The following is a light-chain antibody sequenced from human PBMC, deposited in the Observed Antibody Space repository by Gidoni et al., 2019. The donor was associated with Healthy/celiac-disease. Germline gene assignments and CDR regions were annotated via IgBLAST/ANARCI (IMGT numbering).Light chain of an antibody. J-gene: IGKJ1*01. CDR3: QQYNNWPRT. CDR1: QSVSSN. CDR2: GAS. Sequence: EIVITQSPATLSVSPGERATLSCRASQSVSSNLAWYQQKPGQAPRLLIYGASTRATGIPARFSGSGSGTEVTLTISSRQSEDFAVYYCQQYNNWPRTFGQGTKVEIK. V-gene: IGKV3-15*01.